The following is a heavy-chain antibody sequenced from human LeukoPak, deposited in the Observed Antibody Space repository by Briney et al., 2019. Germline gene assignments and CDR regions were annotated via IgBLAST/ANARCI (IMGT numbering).Heavy chain of an antibody. D-gene: IGHD3-10*01. Sequence: GASVKVSCKASGYTFTSYYMHWVRQAPGQGLEWMGIINPSGGSTSYAQKFQGRVTMTRDTSTSTVYMELSSLRSEDTAVYYCARDRYYGSGTSGYYYYGMDVWGQGTTVTVSS. J-gene: IGHJ6*02. CDR1: GYTFTSYY. CDR2: INPSGGST. CDR3: ARDRYYGSGTSGYYYYGMDV. V-gene: IGHV1-46*01.